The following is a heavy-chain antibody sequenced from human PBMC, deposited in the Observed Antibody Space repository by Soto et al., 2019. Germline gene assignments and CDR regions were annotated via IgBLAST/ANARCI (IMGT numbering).Heavy chain of an antibody. J-gene: IGHJ5*02. CDR1: GGTFSSYA. V-gene: IGHV1-69*13. D-gene: IGHD2-15*01. Sequence: ASVKVSCKASGGTFSSYAISWVRQAPGQGLEWMGGIIPIFGTANYAQKFQGRVTITADESTSTAYMELSSLRSEDTAVYHCATIIGVVVAASTNWFDPWGQGTLVTVSS. CDR2: IIPIFGTA. CDR3: ATIIGVVVAASTNWFDP.